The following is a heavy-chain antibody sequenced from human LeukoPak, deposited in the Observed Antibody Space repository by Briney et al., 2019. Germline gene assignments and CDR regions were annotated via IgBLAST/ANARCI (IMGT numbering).Heavy chain of an antibody. CDR2: INPNSGGT. CDR1: GYTFTVYY. D-gene: IGHD2-8*01. J-gene: IGHJ4*02. Sequence: ASVNVSFKASGYTFTVYYMHWVRQAPGQGLEWMGWINPNSGGTNYAQKFQGRVTMTRDTSISTAYMELSRLRSDDTAVYYCASRHCTNGVCYLDFGYWGQGTLVTVSS. CDR3: ASRHCTNGVCYLDFGY. V-gene: IGHV1-2*02.